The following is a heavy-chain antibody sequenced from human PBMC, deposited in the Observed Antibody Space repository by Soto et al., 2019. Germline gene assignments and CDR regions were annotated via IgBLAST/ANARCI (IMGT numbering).Heavy chain of an antibody. Sequence: QLQLRESGPGLVKPSETLSLTCSVSGGSVSISTYYWAWVRQTPGKGLEWLGSILHSGSTYYTPSLKSRPTLSVVTSGDQFSLNLSSVTATDTGVYYCATLPAAMYFYGSDVWGPGTTVTVSS. V-gene: IGHV4-39*01. CDR3: ATLPAAMYFYGSDV. CDR2: ILHSGST. CDR1: GGSVSISTYY. J-gene: IGHJ6*02. D-gene: IGHD2-2*01.